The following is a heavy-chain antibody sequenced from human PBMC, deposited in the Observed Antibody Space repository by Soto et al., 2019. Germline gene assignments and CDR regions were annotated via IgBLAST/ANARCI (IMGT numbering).Heavy chain of an antibody. CDR1: GFTFSSYW. CDR2: INSDGSST. J-gene: IGHJ3*02. Sequence: HLGGSLRLSCAASGFTFSSYWMHWVRQAPGKGLVWVSRINSDGSSTSYADSVKGRFTISRDNAKNTLYLQMNSLRAEDTAVYYCARGTTVTGGYAFDIWGQGTMVTVSS. CDR3: ARGTTVTGGYAFDI. D-gene: IGHD4-17*01. V-gene: IGHV3-74*01.